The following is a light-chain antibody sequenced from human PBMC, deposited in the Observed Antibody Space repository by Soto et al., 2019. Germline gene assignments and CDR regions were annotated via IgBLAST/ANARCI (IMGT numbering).Light chain of an antibody. CDR2: GAS. V-gene: IGKV3-15*01. J-gene: IGKJ2*01. CDR1: QSVSSN. Sequence: EMVMTQSPATLSVSPGERATLSCRASQSVSSNLAWYQQKPGQAPRLLIYGASTRATGIPARFSGSGSGTEFTLTISSLQSEDFAVYYCQQYNNWPYTLGQGTKLEIK. CDR3: QQYNNWPYT.